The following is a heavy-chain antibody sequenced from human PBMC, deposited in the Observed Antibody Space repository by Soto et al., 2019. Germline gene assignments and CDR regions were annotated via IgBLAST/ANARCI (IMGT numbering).Heavy chain of an antibody. CDR2: IYYSGST. D-gene: IGHD5-18*01. V-gene: IGHV4-39*01. J-gene: IGHJ6*02. Sequence: QLQLQESGPGLVKPSETLSLTCTVSGGSISSSSYYWGWIRQPPGKGLEWIGSIYYSGSTYYNPSLKSRVTISVDTSKNQFSLKLSSVTAADTAVYYCASEGVDTAMGYYYYGMDVWGQGTTVTVSS. CDR3: ASEGVDTAMGYYYYGMDV. CDR1: GGSISSSSYY.